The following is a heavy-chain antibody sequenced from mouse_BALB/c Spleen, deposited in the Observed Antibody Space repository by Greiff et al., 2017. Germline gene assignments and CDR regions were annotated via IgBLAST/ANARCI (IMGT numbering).Heavy chain of an antibody. Sequence: VQLQQSGAELVKPGASVKLSCTASGFNIKDTYMHWVKQRPEQGLEWIGRIDPANGNTKYDPKFQGKATITADTSSNTAYLQLSSLTSEDTAVYYWASEEYGPVTYAKDYWGQGTSVTVSS. J-gene: IGHJ4*01. CDR3: ASEEYGPVTYAKDY. V-gene: IGHV14-3*02. D-gene: IGHD2-10*02. CDR2: IDPANGNT. CDR1: GFNIKDTY.